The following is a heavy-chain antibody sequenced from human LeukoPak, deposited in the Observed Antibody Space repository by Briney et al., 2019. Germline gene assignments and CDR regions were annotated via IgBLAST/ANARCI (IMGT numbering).Heavy chain of an antibody. CDR3: ATQDPGVGGWPRQLRAFDI. CDR1: GYTLTELS. J-gene: IGHJ3*02. CDR2: FDPEDGET. Sequence: ASVKVSCKVSGYTLTELSMHWVRQAPGKGLEWMGGFDPEDGETIYAQKFQGRVTMTEDTSTDTAYMELSSLRSEDTAVYYCATQDPGVGGWPRQLRAFDIWGQGTMVTVSS. D-gene: IGHD6-19*01. V-gene: IGHV1-24*01.